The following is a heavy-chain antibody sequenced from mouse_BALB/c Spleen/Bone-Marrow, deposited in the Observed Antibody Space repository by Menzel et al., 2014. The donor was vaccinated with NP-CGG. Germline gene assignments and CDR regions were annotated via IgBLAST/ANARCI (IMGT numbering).Heavy chain of an antibody. V-gene: IGHV1-69*02. CDR3: ARDSITTVVATDY. CDR1: GYTFTSYW. CDR2: IDPSDSYT. Sequence: QVQLKQSGAELVKLGASVKLSCKASGYTFTSYWMHWVKQRPGQGLEWIGEIDPSDSYTNYNQKFKGKATLTVDKSSSTAYMQLSSLTSEDSAVYYCARDSITTVVATDYWGQGTTLTVSS. J-gene: IGHJ2*01. D-gene: IGHD1-1*01.